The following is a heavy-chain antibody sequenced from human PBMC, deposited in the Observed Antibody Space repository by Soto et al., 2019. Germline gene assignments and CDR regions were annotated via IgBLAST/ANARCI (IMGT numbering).Heavy chain of an antibody. Sequence: SETLSLTCTVSGGSISSGGYYWSWIRQHPGKGLEWIGYIYYSGSTNYNPSLKSRVTISVDTSKNQFSLKLSSVTAADTAVYYCARGGVDYYDSSGYYFSPYYFDYWGQGTLVTISS. D-gene: IGHD3-22*01. CDR2: IYYSGST. CDR3: ARGGVDYYDSSGYYFSPYYFDY. CDR1: GGSISSGGYY. J-gene: IGHJ4*02. V-gene: IGHV4-61*08.